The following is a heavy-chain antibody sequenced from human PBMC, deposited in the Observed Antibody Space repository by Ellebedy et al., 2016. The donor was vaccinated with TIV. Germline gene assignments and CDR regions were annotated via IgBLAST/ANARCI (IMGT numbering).Heavy chain of an antibody. CDR2: FDPEDGET. D-gene: IGHD4-23*01. J-gene: IGHJ4*02. CDR1: GYTLTELS. CDR3: ANRGGKV. V-gene: IGHV1-24*01. Sequence: AASVKVSCKVSGYTLTELSMHWVRQAPGKGLEWMGGFDPEDGETIYSQKFQGRVTLTEDTSTDTAYMELRSLRSEDTAVYYCANRGGKVWGQGTLVTGSS.